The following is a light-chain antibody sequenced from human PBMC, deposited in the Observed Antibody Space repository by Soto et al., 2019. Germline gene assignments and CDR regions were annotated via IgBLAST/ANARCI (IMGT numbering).Light chain of an antibody. Sequence: EIVLTQSPATLSLSPGERATLSCRASQSVSSYLAWYQQKPGQAPRLLIYDASNRATGIPARFSGSGSGTHFTPTISRLEPEAFAVYYCQQRSNWPKXGQGTKVDIK. V-gene: IGKV3-11*01. CDR1: QSVSSY. CDR2: DAS. CDR3: QQRSNWPK. J-gene: IGKJ1*01.